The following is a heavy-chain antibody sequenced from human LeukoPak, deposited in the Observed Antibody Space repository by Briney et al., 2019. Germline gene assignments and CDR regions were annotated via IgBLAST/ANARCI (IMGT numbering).Heavy chain of an antibody. Sequence: GGSLRLSCVASGFTFSSYSMNWVRQAPGKGLEWVSHITASGTAMFYADSVKGRFTISRDNAKNSLYLQMNSLRDEDTAVYYCASSGSYRFDYWGQGTLVTVSS. V-gene: IGHV3-48*02. J-gene: IGHJ4*02. CDR1: GFTFSSYS. CDR3: ASSGSYRFDY. CDR2: ITASGTAM. D-gene: IGHD1-26*01.